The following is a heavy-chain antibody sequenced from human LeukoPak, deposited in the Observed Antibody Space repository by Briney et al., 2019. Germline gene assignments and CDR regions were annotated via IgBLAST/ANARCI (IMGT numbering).Heavy chain of an antibody. Sequence: GGSLRLSCAASGFTFSSYWMHWVRQAPGKGLVWVSAIYTDGTTKRYADSVKGRFTISRDNAKNTLYLQMNSLSVEDTAVYYCASLVVTDDWAFDIWGQGTMVTVSS. CDR1: GFTFSSYW. CDR2: IYTDGTTK. D-gene: IGHD2-21*02. J-gene: IGHJ3*02. V-gene: IGHV3-74*01. CDR3: ASLVVTDDWAFDI.